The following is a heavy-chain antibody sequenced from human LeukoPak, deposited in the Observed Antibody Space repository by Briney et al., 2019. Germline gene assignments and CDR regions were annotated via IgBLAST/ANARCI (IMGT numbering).Heavy chain of an antibody. D-gene: IGHD3-22*01. CDR3: ARGRYYDSSGLLPLDY. J-gene: IGHJ4*02. Sequence: SETLSLTCTISGGSISNYYWSWIRQTPGKGLEWIGYIYYTGGTDYNPSLKSRVTISVDTSKNQFSLKLSSVTAADTAVYYCARGRYYDSSGLLPLDYWGQGTLVTVSS. CDR1: GGSISNYY. V-gene: IGHV4-59*08. CDR2: IYYTGGT.